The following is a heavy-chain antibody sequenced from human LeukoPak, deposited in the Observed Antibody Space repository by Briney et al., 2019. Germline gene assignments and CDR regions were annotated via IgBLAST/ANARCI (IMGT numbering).Heavy chain of an antibody. CDR1: GYTVTGYY. D-gene: IGHD1-26*01. Sequence: ASVKVSCKASGYTVTGYYMHWVRQAPGQGLEWMGRINPNSSGTNYAQKFQGRVTMTRDTSISTAYMELSRLRSDDTAVYYCARDVGGSYSYDYWGQGTLVTVSS. V-gene: IGHV1-2*06. CDR3: ARDVGGSYSYDY. CDR2: INPNSSGT. J-gene: IGHJ4*02.